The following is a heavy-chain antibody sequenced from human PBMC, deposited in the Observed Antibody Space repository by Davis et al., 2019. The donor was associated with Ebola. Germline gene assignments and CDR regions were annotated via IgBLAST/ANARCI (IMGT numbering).Heavy chain of an antibody. CDR2: INPILPTP. Sequence: SVKVSCKASGGTLNSHAISWVRQAPGRGLEWVGIINPILPTPNYAQKLHGRVAIYADKSMATAYMELSSLKSEDTAVYYCAAEASPGSDAFDIWGQGTMVAVSS. CDR1: GGTLNSHA. J-gene: IGHJ3*02. V-gene: IGHV1-69*04. CDR3: AAEASPGSDAFDI.